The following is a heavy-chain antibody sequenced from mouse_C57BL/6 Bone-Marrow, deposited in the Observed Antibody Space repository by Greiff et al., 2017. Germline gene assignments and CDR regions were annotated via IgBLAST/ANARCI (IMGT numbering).Heavy chain of an antibody. V-gene: IGHV1-39*01. D-gene: IGHD5-1-1*01. CDR3: ARSYTFGDNFAN. CDR2: INPNYGAT. CDR1: GYSFTDYY. J-gene: IGHJ2*01. Sequence: VQLKESGPELVKPGASVKISCKASGYSFTDYYMNWVKQSNGKSLEWIGGINPNYGATSYNPKFKGKATLTVDQSSSTAYMQLNSLTSEDSAVYSGARSYTFGDNFANWDQGTTPTVSS.